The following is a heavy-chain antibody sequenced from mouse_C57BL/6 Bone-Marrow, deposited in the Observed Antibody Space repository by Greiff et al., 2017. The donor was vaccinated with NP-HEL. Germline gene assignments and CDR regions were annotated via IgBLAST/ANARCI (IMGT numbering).Heavy chain of an antibody. V-gene: IGHV3-6*01. D-gene: IGHD1-1*01. CDR1: GYSITSGYY. Sequence: VQLQQSGPGLVKPSQSLSLTCSVTGYSITSGYYWNWIRQFPGNKLEWMGYISYDGSNNYNPSLKNRISITRDTSKNQFFLKLNSVTTEDTATYYCAHYGSSYRWYFDVWGTGTTVTVSS. J-gene: IGHJ1*03. CDR2: ISYDGSN. CDR3: AHYGSSYRWYFDV.